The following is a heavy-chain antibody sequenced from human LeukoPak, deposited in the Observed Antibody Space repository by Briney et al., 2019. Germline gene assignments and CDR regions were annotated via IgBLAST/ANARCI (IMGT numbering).Heavy chain of an antibody. Sequence: SVKVSCKASGGTFSSYAISCVRRAPGHGLEWRRGIVPVFGTANYAEKFQGRVTITTDESTRTAYMELSSLRSEDTAVYYCARSMYYDIVTGYTSYYYSYMDVWGKGTTVTVSS. V-gene: IGHV1-69*05. CDR1: GGTFSSYA. D-gene: IGHD3-9*01. J-gene: IGHJ6*03. CDR3: ARSMYYDIVTGYTSYYYSYMDV. CDR2: IVPVFGTA.